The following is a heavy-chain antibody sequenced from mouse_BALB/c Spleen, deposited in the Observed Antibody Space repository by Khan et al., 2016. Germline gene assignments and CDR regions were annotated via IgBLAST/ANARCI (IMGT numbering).Heavy chain of an antibody. V-gene: IGHV5-6*01. CDR2: ISSGGSYT. Sequence: EVELVESGGDLVKPEGSLKLSCAASGFTFSTYGMSWVRQTPDKRLEWVATISSGGSYTYYPDSVQARFTISSDTAKNTLYLQMSSLKSEDTAMFYCARLAYYYDSEGFAYWGQGTLVTVSA. CDR3: ARLAYYYDSEGFAY. D-gene: IGHD1-1*01. CDR1: GFTFSTYG. J-gene: IGHJ3*01.